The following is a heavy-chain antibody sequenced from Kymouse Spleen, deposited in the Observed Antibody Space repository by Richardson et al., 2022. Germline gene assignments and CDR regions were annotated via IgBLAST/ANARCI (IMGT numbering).Heavy chain of an antibody. V-gene: IGHV3-9*01. CDR1: GFTFDDYA. D-gene: IGHD1-26*01. CDR2: ISWNSGSI. J-gene: IGHJ4*02. Sequence: EVQLVESGGGLVQPGRSLRLSCAASGFTFDDYAMHWVRQAPGKGLEWVSGISWNSGSIGYADSVKGRFTISRDNAKNSLYLQMNSLRAEDTALYYCAKGGSYYRLLGPGNPGHRLL. CDR3: AKGGSYYRL.